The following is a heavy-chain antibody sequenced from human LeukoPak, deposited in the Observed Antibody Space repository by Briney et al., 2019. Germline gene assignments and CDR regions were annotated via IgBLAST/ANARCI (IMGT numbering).Heavy chain of an antibody. J-gene: IGHJ5*02. CDR2: ISSSGSTI. CDR3: AKSSSGWYNWFDP. Sequence: GGSLRLSCAASGFTFSDYYMSWIRQAPGRGLEWVSYISSSGSTIYYADSVKGRFTISRDNSKNTLYLQMNSLRAEDTAVYYCAKSSSGWYNWFDPWGQGTLVTVSS. D-gene: IGHD6-19*01. V-gene: IGHV3-11*01. CDR1: GFTFSDYY.